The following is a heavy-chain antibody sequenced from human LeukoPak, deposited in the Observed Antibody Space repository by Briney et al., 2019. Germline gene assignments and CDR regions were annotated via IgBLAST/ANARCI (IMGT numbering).Heavy chain of an antibody. CDR2: ITISSSII. Sequence: GGSLRLSCAASGFIFSDYSMNWVRQAPGKGLEWVSSITISSSIIYYADSVKGRFTISRDNAKNSLFLQMNSLRAEDTAVYHCARDLSDDYSLDYWGQGTLVSVSS. CDR3: ARDLSDDYSLDY. CDR1: GFIFSDYS. J-gene: IGHJ4*02. V-gene: IGHV3-21*01. D-gene: IGHD3-16*01.